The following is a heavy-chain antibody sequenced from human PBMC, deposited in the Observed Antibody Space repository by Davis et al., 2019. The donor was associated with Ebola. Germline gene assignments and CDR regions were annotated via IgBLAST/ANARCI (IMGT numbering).Heavy chain of an antibody. Sequence: GESLKISCAASGFTFSSYGMHWVRQAPGKGLEWVAVIWYDGSNKYYADSVKGRFTISRDNAKNSLYLQMNSLRAEDTAVYYCARDAVADLYYYGMDVWGQGTTVTVSS. V-gene: IGHV3-33*01. D-gene: IGHD6-19*01. CDR1: GFTFSSYG. CDR2: IWYDGSNK. CDR3: ARDAVADLYYYGMDV. J-gene: IGHJ6*02.